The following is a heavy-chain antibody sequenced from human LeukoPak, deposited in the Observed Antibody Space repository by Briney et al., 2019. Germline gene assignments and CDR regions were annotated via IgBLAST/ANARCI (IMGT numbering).Heavy chain of an antibody. J-gene: IGHJ4*02. V-gene: IGHV4-39*07. D-gene: IGHD2-15*01. Sequence: SETLSLTCTVSGGSISSSSYYWGWIRQPPGKGLEWIGSIYYSGSTYYNPSLKSRVTISVDTSKNQFSLKLSSVTAADTAVYYCARSNCSGGSCYPVPFDYWGQGTLVTVSS. CDR1: GGSISSSSYY. CDR2: IYYSGST. CDR3: ARSNCSGGSCYPVPFDY.